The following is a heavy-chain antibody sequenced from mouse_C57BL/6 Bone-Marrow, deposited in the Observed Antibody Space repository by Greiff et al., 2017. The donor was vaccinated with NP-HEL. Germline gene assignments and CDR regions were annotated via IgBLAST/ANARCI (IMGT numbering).Heavy chain of an antibody. CDR2: INPSTGGI. CDR3: AIFPLYYGSSHWYFDV. D-gene: IGHD1-1*01. J-gene: IGHJ1*03. V-gene: IGHV1-42*01. Sequence: EVKLQQSGPELVKPGDSVKISCKASGYTFTGYYMNWVKQSPEKSLEWIGEINPSTGGITYNQKFKAKATLTVDKSSSTAYMQLKSLTSEDSAVYYCAIFPLYYGSSHWYFDVWGTGTTVTVSA. CDR1: GYTFTGYY.